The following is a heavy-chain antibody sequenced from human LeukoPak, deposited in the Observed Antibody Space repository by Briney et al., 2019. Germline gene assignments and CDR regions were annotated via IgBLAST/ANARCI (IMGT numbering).Heavy chain of an antibody. J-gene: IGHJ6*02. V-gene: IGHV4-30-2*01. D-gene: IGHD3-22*01. CDR3: ARGPYDSSGRHYYYGMDV. Sequence: SETLSLTCAVSGGSISSGGYSWSWIRQPPGKGLEWIGYIYHSGSTYYNSSLKSRVTISVDRSKNQFSLKLSSVTAADTAVYYCARGPYDSSGRHYYYGMDVWGQGTTVTVSS. CDR1: GGSISSGGYS. CDR2: IYHSGST.